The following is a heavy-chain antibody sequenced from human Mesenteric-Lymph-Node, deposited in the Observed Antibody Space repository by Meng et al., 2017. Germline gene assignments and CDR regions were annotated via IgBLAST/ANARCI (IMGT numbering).Heavy chain of an antibody. V-gene: IGHV4-31*03. D-gene: IGHD6-19*01. CDR3: ARVSSGWDYFDY. CDR1: GGSVSGGGYY. CDR2: IYYSGST. J-gene: IGHJ4*02. Sequence: QLEESGPGLVKPYQTPSLTCPVAGGSVSGGGYYWTWIRQHPGKGLEWFGHIYYSGSTFYNPSLKRRVIISIDTSKNQFSLNLRSVTAADTAVYYCARVSSGWDYFDYWGQGTLVTVSS.